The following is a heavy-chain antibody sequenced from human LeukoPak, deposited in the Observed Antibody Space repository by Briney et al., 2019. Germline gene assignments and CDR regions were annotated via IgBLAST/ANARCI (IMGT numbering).Heavy chain of an antibody. CDR2: INHSGST. J-gene: IGHJ4*02. D-gene: IGHD2-15*01. V-gene: IGHV4-34*01. Sequence: SETLSLTCAVYGGSFSGYYRSWIRQPPGKGLEWIGEINHSGSTNYNPSLKSRVTISVDTSKNQFSLKLSSVTAADTAVYYCARRQKRWFTEYYFDYWGQGTLVTVSS. CDR3: ARRQKRWFTEYYFDY. CDR1: GGSFSGYY.